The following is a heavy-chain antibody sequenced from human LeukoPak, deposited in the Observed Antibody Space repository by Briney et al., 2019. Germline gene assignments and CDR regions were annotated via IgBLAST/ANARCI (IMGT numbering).Heavy chain of an antibody. V-gene: IGHV4-34*01. CDR2: INHSGSA. Sequence: SETLSLTCAVSGGSFSGYYWTWIRQPPGKGLEWIGEINHSGSANYNPSLKSRVTISLDTSRNQFSLKLSSVTAADTAVYYCARGQGTVTTRWGQGTLVTVSS. CDR3: ARGQGTVTTR. J-gene: IGHJ4*02. D-gene: IGHD4-17*01. CDR1: GGSFSGYY.